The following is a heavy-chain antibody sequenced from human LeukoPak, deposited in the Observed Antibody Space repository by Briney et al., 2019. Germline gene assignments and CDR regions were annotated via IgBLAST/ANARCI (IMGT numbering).Heavy chain of an antibody. D-gene: IGHD6-19*01. V-gene: IGHV1-69*06. CDR3: AAAVAGTFLDY. J-gene: IGHJ4*02. CDR1: GGTFSSYA. Sequence: GASVKVSCKASGGTFSSYAISWVRQAPGQGLEWMGGIIPIFGTANYAQKFQGRVTITADKSTSTAYMELSSLRSEDTAVYYCAAAVAGTFLDYWGQGTLVTVSS. CDR2: IIPIFGTA.